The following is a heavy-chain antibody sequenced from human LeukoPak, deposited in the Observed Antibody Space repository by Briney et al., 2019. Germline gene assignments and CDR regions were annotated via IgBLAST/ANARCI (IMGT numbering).Heavy chain of an antibody. CDR3: ARMGVDYDILTGYVH. J-gene: IGHJ4*02. V-gene: IGHV1-2*02. CDR2: INPNSGGT. CDR1: GYTFTGYY. Sequence: ASVKVSCKASGYTFTGYYMHWVRQAPGQGLEWMGWINPNSGGTNYAQKFQGRVTMTRDTSISTAYMELSRLRSDDTAVYYCARMGVDYDILTGYVHWGQGALVTVSS. D-gene: IGHD3-9*01.